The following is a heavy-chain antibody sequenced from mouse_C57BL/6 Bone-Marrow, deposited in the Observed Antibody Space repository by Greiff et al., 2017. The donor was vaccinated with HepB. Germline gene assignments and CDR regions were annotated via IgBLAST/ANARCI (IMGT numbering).Heavy chain of an antibody. Sequence: DVKLVESGGGLVQPGGSLKLSCAASGFTFSDYYMYWVRQTPEKRLEWVAYISNGGGSTYYPDTVKGRFTISRDNAKNTLYLQMSRLKSEDTAMYYCARLPYWGQGTLVTVSA. CDR1: GFTFSDYY. V-gene: IGHV5-12*01. CDR2: ISNGGGST. J-gene: IGHJ3*01. CDR3: ARLPY.